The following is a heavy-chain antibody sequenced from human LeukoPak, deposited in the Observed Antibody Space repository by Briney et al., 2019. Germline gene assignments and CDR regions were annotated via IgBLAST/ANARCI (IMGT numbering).Heavy chain of an antibody. CDR3: ARDRGGTLMVYARGKDYYYMDV. Sequence: PSETLSLTCAVSGASISSSNYYWGWVRQSPGKGLEWVSSISSSSSSYIYYADSVKGRFTISRDNARNSLYLQMNSLRAEDTAVYYCARDRGGTLMVYARGKDYYYMDVWGKGTTVTVSS. V-gene: IGHV3-21*01. CDR1: GASISSSNYY. J-gene: IGHJ6*03. D-gene: IGHD2-8*01. CDR2: ISSSSSSYI.